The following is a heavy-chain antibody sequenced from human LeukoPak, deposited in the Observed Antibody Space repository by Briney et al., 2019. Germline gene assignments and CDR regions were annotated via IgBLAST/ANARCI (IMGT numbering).Heavy chain of an antibody. CDR1: GGSFSGYY. D-gene: IGHD6-6*01. CDR3: AGGIGLSIAARVFDY. V-gene: IGHV4-34*01. Sequence: SETLSPTCAVYGGSFSGYYWSWIRQPPGKGLEWIGEINHSGSTNYNPSLKSRVTISVDTSKNQFSLKLSSVTAADTAVYYCAGGIGLSIAARVFDYWGQGTLVTVSS. J-gene: IGHJ4*02. CDR2: INHSGST.